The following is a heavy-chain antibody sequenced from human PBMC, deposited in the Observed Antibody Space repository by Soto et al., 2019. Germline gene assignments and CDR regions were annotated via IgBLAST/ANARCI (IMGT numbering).Heavy chain of an antibody. CDR2: IYHGGNI. CDR3: ARDHQMSDPWPFDF. V-gene: IGHV4-4*02. CDR1: GDSVNTSDW. Sequence: QVQLQESGPGLVKPSGTLSLTCAVSGDSVNTSDWWNWVRQPPGKGLEWIGEIYHGGNIYYNPALKRRVTITLDKPKNHSPLELPSVTARATAIYSCARDHQMSDPWPFDFGGQGPLVTVSS. D-gene: IGHD2-2*01. J-gene: IGHJ4*02.